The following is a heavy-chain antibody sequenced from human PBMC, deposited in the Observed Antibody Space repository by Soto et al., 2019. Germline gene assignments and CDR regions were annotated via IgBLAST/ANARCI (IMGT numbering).Heavy chain of an antibody. V-gene: IGHV3-23*01. CDR3: AKGRSYIWGSYRTQWDYFDY. J-gene: IGHJ4*02. CDR1: GFTFSSYA. Sequence: GGSLRLSCAASGFTFSSYAMSWVRQAPGKGLEWVSAISGSGGSTYYADSVKGRFTISRDNSKNTLYLQMNSLRAEDTAVYYCAKGRSYIWGSYRTQWDYFDYWGQGTLVTVSS. CDR2: ISGSGGST. D-gene: IGHD3-16*02.